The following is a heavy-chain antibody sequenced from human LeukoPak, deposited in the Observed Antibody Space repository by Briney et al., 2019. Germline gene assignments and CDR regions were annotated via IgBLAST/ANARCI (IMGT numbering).Heavy chain of an antibody. J-gene: IGHJ4*02. CDR1: GGSFSGYY. V-gene: IGHV4-34*01. Sequence: SETLSLTCAVYGGSFSGYYWSWIRQPPGKGLEWIGEINHSGSTNYNPSLKSRVTISVDTSKNQFSLKLSSVTAADTAVYYCASGGYYDILTSHDYWGQGTLVTVSS. D-gene: IGHD3-9*01. CDR2: INHSGST. CDR3: ASGGYYDILTSHDY.